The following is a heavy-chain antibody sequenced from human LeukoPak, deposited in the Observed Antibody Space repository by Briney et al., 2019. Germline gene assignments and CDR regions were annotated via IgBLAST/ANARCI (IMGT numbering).Heavy chain of an antibody. CDR3: AKARLRNDAFDI. CDR1: GFTFISYA. J-gene: IGHJ3*02. V-gene: IGHV3-23*01. CDR2: FSGASTT. Sequence: GGSLRLSCAASGFTFISYAMSWVRQAPGKGLEWVSTFSGASTTSYADAVKGRVTISRDNSKNILYLQMNSLRAEDTAVYYCAKARLRNDAFDIWGQGTRVTVSS. D-gene: IGHD4-17*01.